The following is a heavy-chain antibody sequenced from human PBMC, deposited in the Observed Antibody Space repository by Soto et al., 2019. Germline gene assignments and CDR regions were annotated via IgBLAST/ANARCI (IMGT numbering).Heavy chain of an antibody. CDR3: ARXEYYYDSSGYYPDAFDI. Sequence: GGSLRLSCAASGFTFSSYGMHWVRQAPGKGLEWVAVIWYDGSNKYYADSVKGRFTISRDNSKNTLYLQMNSLRAEDTAVYYCARXEYYYDSSGYYPDAFDIWGQGTMVTVSS. CDR1: GFTFSSYG. J-gene: IGHJ3*02. D-gene: IGHD3-22*01. V-gene: IGHV3-33*01. CDR2: IWYDGSNK.